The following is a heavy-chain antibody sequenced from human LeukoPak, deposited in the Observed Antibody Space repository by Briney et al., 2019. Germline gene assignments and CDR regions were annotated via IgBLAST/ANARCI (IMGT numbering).Heavy chain of an antibody. CDR3: AKDTPTPPYCGGDCYSGEYFDY. CDR2: ISGSGGST. CDR1: GFTFSSYA. V-gene: IGHV3-23*01. Sequence: GSLRLSCAASGFTFSSYAMSWVRQAPGKGVEWVSAISGSGGSTYYADSVKGRFTISRDNSKNTLYLQMNSLRAEDTAVYYCAKDTPTPPYCGGDCYSGEYFDYWGQGTLVTVSS. D-gene: IGHD2-21*02. J-gene: IGHJ4*02.